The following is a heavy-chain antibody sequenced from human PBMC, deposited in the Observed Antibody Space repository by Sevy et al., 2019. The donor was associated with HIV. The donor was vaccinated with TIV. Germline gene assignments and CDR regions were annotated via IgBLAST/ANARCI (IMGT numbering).Heavy chain of an antibody. CDR2: VSGNGFDK. Sequence: GGSLRLSCAASGFTFNTYAMNWVRQAPGKGLEWVSSVSGNGFDKYYADSVKGRLTISRDNYRKAVSLPMNSLRVDDAGLYYCVKGLETEEVAPATAPPDFHYYGMDVWGQGTTVTVSS. J-gene: IGHJ6*02. V-gene: IGHV3-23*01. D-gene: IGHD2-15*01. CDR1: GFTFNTYA. CDR3: VKGLETEEVAPATAPPDFHYYGMDV.